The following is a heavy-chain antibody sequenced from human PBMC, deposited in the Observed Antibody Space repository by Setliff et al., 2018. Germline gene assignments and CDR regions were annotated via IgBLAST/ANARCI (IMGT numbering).Heavy chain of an antibody. J-gene: IGHJ6*03. CDR1: GGPISSSNYY. V-gene: IGHV4-39*02. Sequence: PSETLSLTCTVSGGPISSSNYYWGWIRQPPGKGLEWIGSINYRGNTHDNPSLKSRVTMSVDTSKSHFSLRLSSLTAADTAVYYCARMAVRVASRPSSPLEYYYYMDLWGKGATVTVSS. D-gene: IGHD6-6*01. CDR2: INYRGNT. CDR3: ARMAVRVASRPSSPLEYYYYMDL.